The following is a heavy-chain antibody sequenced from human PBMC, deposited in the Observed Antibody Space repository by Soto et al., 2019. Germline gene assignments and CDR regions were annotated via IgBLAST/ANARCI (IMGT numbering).Heavy chain of an antibody. D-gene: IGHD3-10*01. CDR3: ARDRLDYGSGSYYNGALDY. Sequence: QVQLQESGPGLVKPSQTLSLTCTVSGGSISSGGYYWSWIRQHPGKGLEWIGYIYYSGSTYYNPSLKSRVTISVDTSKNQFSLKLSSVTAADTAVYYCARDRLDYGSGSYYNGALDYWGQGTLVTVSS. CDR2: IYYSGST. V-gene: IGHV4-31*03. CDR1: GGSISSGGYY. J-gene: IGHJ4*02.